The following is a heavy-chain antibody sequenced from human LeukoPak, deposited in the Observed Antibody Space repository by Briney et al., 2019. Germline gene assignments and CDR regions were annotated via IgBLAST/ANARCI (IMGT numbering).Heavy chain of an antibody. V-gene: IGHV3-48*01. CDR2: ISAGSSNT. J-gene: IGHJ4*02. Sequence: PGGSLRLSCSASGFIFASYGMNWVRQAPGKGLQWVSYISAGSSNTFYADSVKGRFTISRDDADNSLHIQMNSLSAEDTAVYYCARDAVQAGTPFYFDFWGQGALVTVSS. D-gene: IGHD2-15*01. CDR3: ARDAVQAGTPFYFDF. CDR1: GFIFASYG.